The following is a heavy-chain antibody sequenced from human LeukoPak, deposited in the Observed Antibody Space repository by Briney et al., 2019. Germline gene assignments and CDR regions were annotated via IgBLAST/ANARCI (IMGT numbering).Heavy chain of an antibody. J-gene: IGHJ4*02. V-gene: IGHV4-39*01. CDR2: IYYSGST. CDR3: ATYVDTAMVGGYYFDY. Sequence: PSETLSLTCTVSGGSISSSSYYWGWIRQPPGKGLEWIGCIYYSGSTYYNPSLKSRVTISVDTSKNQFSLKLSSVTAADTAVYYCATYVDTAMVGGYYFDYWGQGTLVSVSS. D-gene: IGHD5-18*01. CDR1: GGSISSSSYY.